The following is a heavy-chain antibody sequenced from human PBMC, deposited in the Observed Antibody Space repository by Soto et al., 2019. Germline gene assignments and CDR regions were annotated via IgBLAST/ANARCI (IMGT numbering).Heavy chain of an antibody. D-gene: IGHD6-13*01. CDR1: GGSISSYY. J-gene: IGHJ4*02. Sequence: SETLSLTCTVSGGSISSYYWTWIRQPPGKGLEWVGYVYYSGTTYYNPSLQSRVTISVDTSKNQFSLKVKSVTAADTAIYYCARAGSTWRYFFDYWGQGALVTVSS. V-gene: IGHV4-59*01. CDR2: VYYSGTT. CDR3: ARAGSTWRYFFDY.